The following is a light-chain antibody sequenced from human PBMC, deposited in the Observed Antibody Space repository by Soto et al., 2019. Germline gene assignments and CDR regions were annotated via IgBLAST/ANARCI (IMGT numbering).Light chain of an antibody. V-gene: IGLV1-44*01. CDR3: AAWDDSLNGVV. CDR2: RDN. Sequence: QSVLTQPPSASGTPGQRVTISCSGSSSNIGSNSVNWYQHLPGTAPKLLIFRDNQRPSGVPDRFSGSNSGTSASLAISGLQSEDESDYYCAAWDDSLNGVVFGGGTKLTVL. J-gene: IGLJ2*01. CDR1: SSNIGSNS.